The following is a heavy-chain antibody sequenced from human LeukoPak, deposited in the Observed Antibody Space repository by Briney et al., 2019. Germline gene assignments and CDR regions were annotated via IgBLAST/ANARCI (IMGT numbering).Heavy chain of an antibody. CDR2: IYHSGRT. Sequence: SETLSLTCTVSGYSISSGYYWGWIRQPPGKGLEWIGSIYHSGRTFYNPSLKSRVTISVDTSKNQFSLKLSSVTAADTAVYYCARPALRFGELSDDPSYFDYWGQGTLVTVSS. CDR3: ARPALRFGELSDDPSYFDY. D-gene: IGHD3-10*01. J-gene: IGHJ4*02. CDR1: GYSISSGYY. V-gene: IGHV4-38-2*02.